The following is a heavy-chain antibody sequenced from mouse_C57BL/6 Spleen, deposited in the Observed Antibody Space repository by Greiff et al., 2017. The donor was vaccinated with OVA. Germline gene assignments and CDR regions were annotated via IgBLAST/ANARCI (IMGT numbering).Heavy chain of an antibody. V-gene: IGHV1-76*01. D-gene: IGHD1-1*01. CDR3: AREGITTEGYYFDY. J-gene: IGHJ2*01. Sequence: QVQLQQSGAELVRPGASVKLSCKASGYTFTDYYINWVKQRPGQGLEWIARIYSGSGNTYYNEKFKGKATLTAEKSSSTAYMQLSSLTSEDSAVYFCAREGITTEGYYFDYWGQGTTLTVSS. CDR2: IYSGSGNT. CDR1: GYTFTDYY.